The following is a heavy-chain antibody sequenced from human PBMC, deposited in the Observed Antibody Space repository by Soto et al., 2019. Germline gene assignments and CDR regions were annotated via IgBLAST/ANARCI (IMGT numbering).Heavy chain of an antibody. CDR3: ASLAELPFWFDP. J-gene: IGHJ5*02. CDR2: ISYTGST. Sequence: QVQLQESGPGLVKPSETLSLTCTVSGDSISSYYWSWIRQPPGKGLEWVGYISYTGSTIYNPSLASRATSSLDTSKNQVSLSLNSVTVADTAVYSGASLAELPFWFDPWGRGPLVTVSS. V-gene: IGHV4-59*13. D-gene: IGHD2-21*01. CDR1: GDSISSYY.